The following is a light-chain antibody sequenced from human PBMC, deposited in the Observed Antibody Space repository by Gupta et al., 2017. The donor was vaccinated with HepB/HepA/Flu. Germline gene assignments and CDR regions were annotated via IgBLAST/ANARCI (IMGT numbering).Light chain of an antibody. CDR3: AVWDDDLRAVV. CDR2: KNN. Sequence: QSVVTQPPSESGTPGQRLTISFSRSASNIGKNYVYWYQQLPGAAPKLLIWKNNQWPSGVPDRFSGSKSATSASLAISGLQSVDEADYYCAVWDDDLRAVVFGGGTRLTVL. CDR1: ASNIGKNY. J-gene: IGLJ2*01. V-gene: IGLV1-47*01.